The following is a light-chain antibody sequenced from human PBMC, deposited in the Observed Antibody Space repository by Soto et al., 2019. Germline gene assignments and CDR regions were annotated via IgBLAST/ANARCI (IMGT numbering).Light chain of an antibody. CDR3: QQYADSPIT. V-gene: IGKV3-20*01. CDR2: DAS. CDR1: QSVTSNY. J-gene: IGKJ5*01. Sequence: PGARATLSCRASQSVTSNYLAWYQQKPGQAPRLLIYDASNRATGTPDRFLGRGSGTDFTLIISRLEPEDFAVYYFQQYADSPITFGQGTRLEIK.